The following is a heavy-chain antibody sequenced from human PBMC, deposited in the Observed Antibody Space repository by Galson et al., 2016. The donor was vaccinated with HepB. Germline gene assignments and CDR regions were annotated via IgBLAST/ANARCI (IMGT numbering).Heavy chain of an antibody. CDR2: IYPGDSDT. V-gene: IGHV5-51*01. D-gene: IGHD2-15*01. Sequence: QSGAEVKKPGESLKISCRASGYSFSKYWIGWVRQKPGGGLEWMAIIYPGDSDTRYSPSVQGQVTISADKSISTAYLQWNTLRASDAAMYYCARHFDCSSSSCYLDFWGQGTLVTVSS. CDR3: ARHFDCSSSSCYLDF. J-gene: IGHJ4*02. CDR1: GYSFSKYW.